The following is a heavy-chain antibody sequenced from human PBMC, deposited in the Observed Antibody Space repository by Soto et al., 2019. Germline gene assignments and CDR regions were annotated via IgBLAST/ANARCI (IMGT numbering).Heavy chain of an antibody. CDR2: IYYSGST. D-gene: IGHD3-22*01. V-gene: IGHV4-59*01. J-gene: IGHJ1*01. Sequence: PSETLSLTCTVSGGSISSYYWSWIRQPPGKGLEWIGYIYYSGSTNYNPSLKSRVTISVDTSKNQFSLKLSSVTAADTAVYYCARDSSGYVSYFQHWGQGTLVTVSS. CDR1: GGSISSYY. CDR3: ARDSSGYVSYFQH.